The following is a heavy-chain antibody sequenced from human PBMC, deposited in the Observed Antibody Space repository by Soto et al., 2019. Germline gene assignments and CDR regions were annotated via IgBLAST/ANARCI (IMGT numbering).Heavy chain of an antibody. CDR3: ARVTEGLNDYIWGSYPSIYYFDY. D-gene: IGHD3-16*02. Sequence: PSETLSLTCTVSGGSISSGGYYWSWIRQHPGKGLEWIGYIYYSGSTYYNPSLKSRVTISVDTSKNQFSLKLSSVTAADTAVYYCARVTEGLNDYIWGSYPSIYYFDYWGQGTLVTSPQ. CDR2: IYYSGST. CDR1: GGSISSGGYY. J-gene: IGHJ4*02. V-gene: IGHV4-31*03.